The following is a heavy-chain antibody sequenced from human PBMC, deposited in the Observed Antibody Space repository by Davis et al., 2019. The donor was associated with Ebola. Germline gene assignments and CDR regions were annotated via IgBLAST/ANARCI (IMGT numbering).Heavy chain of an antibody. Sequence: GGSLRLSCAASGFTFSSYAMHWVRQAPGKGLEWVAVISYDGSNKYYADSVKGRFTISRDNSKNTLYLQMNSLRAEDTAVYYCAKSASYYDSSGYYDPAEYFQHWGQGTLVTVSS. J-gene: IGHJ1*01. CDR2: ISYDGSNK. D-gene: IGHD3-22*01. CDR3: AKSASYYDSSGYYDPAEYFQH. CDR1: GFTFSSYA. V-gene: IGHV3-30-3*02.